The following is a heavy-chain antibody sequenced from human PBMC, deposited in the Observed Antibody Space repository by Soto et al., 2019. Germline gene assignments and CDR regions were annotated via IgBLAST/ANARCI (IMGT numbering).Heavy chain of an antibody. D-gene: IGHD3-10*01. Sequence: SETLSLTCTVSGGSISSGGYYWSWIRQHPGKGLEWIGYIYHSGSTNYNPSLKSRVTISVDKSKNQFSLKMSSVAAADTAVYYCARDTNPEYYYGSVLKRDYYGMDVWGQGTTVTVSS. CDR1: GGSISSGGYY. CDR2: IYHSGST. J-gene: IGHJ6*02. CDR3: ARDTNPEYYYGSVLKRDYYGMDV. V-gene: IGHV4-31*03.